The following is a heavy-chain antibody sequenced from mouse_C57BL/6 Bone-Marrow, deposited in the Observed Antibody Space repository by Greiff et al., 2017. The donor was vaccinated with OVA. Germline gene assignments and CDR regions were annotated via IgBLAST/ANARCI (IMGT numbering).Heavy chain of an antibody. J-gene: IGHJ2*01. V-gene: IGHV3-6*01. Sequence: ESGPGLVKPSQSLSLTCSVTGYSITSGYYWNWIRQFPGNKLEWMGYISYDGSNNYNPSLKNRISITRDTSKNQFFLKLNSVTTEDTATYYCARGGLRPYWGQGTTLTVSS. D-gene: IGHD2-4*01. CDR2: ISYDGSN. CDR1: GYSITSGYY. CDR3: ARGGLRPY.